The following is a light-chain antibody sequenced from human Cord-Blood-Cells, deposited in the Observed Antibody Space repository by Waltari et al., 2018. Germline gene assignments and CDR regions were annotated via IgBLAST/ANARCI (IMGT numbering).Light chain of an antibody. CDR3: CSYAGSSSLYV. CDR2: EGS. CDR1: RSPVGSYNL. J-gene: IGLJ1*01. Sequence: QSALTQPPSVSGSHGQSIAIPCTGPRSPVGSYNLVSWHHQHPGKPPKLMIYEGSKRPSGVSNRFSGSKSGNTASLTISGLQAEDEADYYCCSYAGSSSLYVFGTGTKVTVL. V-gene: IGLV2-23*01.